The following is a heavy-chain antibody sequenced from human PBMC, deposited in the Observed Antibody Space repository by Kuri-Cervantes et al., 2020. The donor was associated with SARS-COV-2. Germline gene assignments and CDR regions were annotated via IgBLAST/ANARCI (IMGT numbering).Heavy chain of an antibody. V-gene: IGHV3-7*01. J-gene: IGHJ4*02. Sequence: GGSLRLSCAASGFIFSNYWMSWVCHAPGRGLEWVANIKQDGSEEFYVDSVKGRFTVSRDNAKKSLFLQMNSLRADDTAVYYCARASFDFWSGYYTGYYPDFWGQGALVTVSS. D-gene: IGHD3-3*01. CDR2: IKQDGSEE. CDR3: ARASFDFWSGYYTGYYPDF. CDR1: GFIFSNYW.